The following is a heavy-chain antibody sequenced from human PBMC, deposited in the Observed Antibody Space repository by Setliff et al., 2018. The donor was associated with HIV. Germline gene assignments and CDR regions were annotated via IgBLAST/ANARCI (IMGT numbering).Heavy chain of an antibody. J-gene: IGHJ4*02. CDR3: AAQDLDLVKYYYMDY. Sequence: PSVTLSLTCTVSGGSISRSTHHWAWIRQPPGKGLEWIGALSSKGQAYYNPSLKSRVAISIDSSKNLFSLRLDSLTAADTAVYYCAAQDLDLVKYYYMDYWGPGALVTVSS. CDR1: GGSISRSTHH. V-gene: IGHV4-39*07. D-gene: IGHD2-21*01. CDR2: LSSKGQA.